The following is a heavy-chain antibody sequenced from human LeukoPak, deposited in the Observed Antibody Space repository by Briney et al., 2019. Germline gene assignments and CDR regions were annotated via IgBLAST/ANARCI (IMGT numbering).Heavy chain of an antibody. D-gene: IGHD3-22*01. CDR1: GGSISSYY. Sequence: SETLSLTCTVSGGSISSYYWSWIRQPPGKGLEWIGYTYYFGNTNYNPSLKSRVTISVDTSKNQFSLKLSSVNAADTAVYYCASFYDSSHYYMDVWGKGTTVTVSS. V-gene: IGHV4-59*01. J-gene: IGHJ6*03. CDR2: TYYFGNT. CDR3: ASFYDSSHYYMDV.